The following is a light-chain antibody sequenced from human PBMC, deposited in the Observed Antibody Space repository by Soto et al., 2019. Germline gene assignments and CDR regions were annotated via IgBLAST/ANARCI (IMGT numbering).Light chain of an antibody. CDR2: DAS. J-gene: IGKJ3*01. V-gene: IGKV3-11*01. Sequence: EIVLTQSPATLSLSPGERATLSCRACQSVSSYLAWYQQKPGQAPRLLIYDASNRATGIPARFSGSGSGTDFTLTISSLEPEDFAVYYCQQRSNWPRAFGPGTKVDSK. CDR3: QQRSNWPRA. CDR1: QSVSSY.